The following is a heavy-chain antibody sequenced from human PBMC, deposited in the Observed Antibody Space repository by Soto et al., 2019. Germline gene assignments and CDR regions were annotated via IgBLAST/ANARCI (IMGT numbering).Heavy chain of an antibody. CDR3: TRRRITMIVVVYDAFDI. CDR2: IYHSGST. V-gene: IGHV4-4*02. CDR1: GGSTGSSYW. Sequence: SETLSLTCAVSGGSTGSSYWWSWVRQPPGKGLEWIGEIYHSGSTNYNPSLKSRVTISVDKSKNQFSLKLSSVTAADTAVYYCTRRRITMIVVVYDAFDIWGQGTTVTVSS. D-gene: IGHD3-22*01. J-gene: IGHJ3*02.